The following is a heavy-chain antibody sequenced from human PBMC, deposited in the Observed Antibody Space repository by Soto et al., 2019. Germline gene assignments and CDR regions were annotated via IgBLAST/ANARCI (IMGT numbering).Heavy chain of an antibody. CDR2: ISHSGSA. Sequence: PSETLSLTCAVSGGSFSGYYWSWIRQPPGKGLEWIGEISHSGSANHNPSLKSRVTFSLDTSKNQFSLRLSSVTAADTAVYYCARGGGLRFCSGDSCYGQNWFDPWGQGTLVTVSS. J-gene: IGHJ5*02. CDR3: ARGGGLRFCSGDSCYGQNWFDP. CDR1: GGSFSGYY. D-gene: IGHD2-15*01. V-gene: IGHV4-34*01.